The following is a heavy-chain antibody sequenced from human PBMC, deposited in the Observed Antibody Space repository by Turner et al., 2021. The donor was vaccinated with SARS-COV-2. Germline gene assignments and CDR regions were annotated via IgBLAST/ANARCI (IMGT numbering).Heavy chain of an antibody. V-gene: IGHV1-69*06. J-gene: IGHJ4*02. Sequence: QVQLVQSGAEVRKPGSSVKVSCKASGGTFSGHAISWVRQAPGQGLEWMGVILPFLNTPKNAQRWQGRLTVTADKSTRTAYMELRSLTFEDTAVYYCARHQPRCSSWYGALDYWGQGTLVTVSS. CDR3: ARHQPRCSSWYGALDY. CDR2: ILPFLNTP. D-gene: IGHD6-13*01. CDR1: GGTFSGHA.